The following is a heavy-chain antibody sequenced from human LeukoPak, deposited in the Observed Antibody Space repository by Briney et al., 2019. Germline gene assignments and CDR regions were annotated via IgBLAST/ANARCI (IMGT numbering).Heavy chain of an antibody. D-gene: IGHD4-23*01. CDR2: INSDGSST. CDR1: GFTFSSYW. CDR3: ARDYGGISSVDAFDI. Sequence: GGSLRLSCAASGFTFSSYWMHWVRQAPGKGLVWVSRINSDGSSTNYADSVKGRFTISRDNAKNTLYLQMNSLRAEDTAVYYCARDYGGISSVDAFDIWGQGTMVTVSS. V-gene: IGHV3-74*01. J-gene: IGHJ3*02.